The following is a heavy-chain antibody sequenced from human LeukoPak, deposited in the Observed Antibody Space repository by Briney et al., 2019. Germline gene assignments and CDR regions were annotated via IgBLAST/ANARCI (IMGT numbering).Heavy chain of an antibody. CDR2: IYTSGST. CDR1: GGFISSYY. D-gene: IGHD6-19*01. J-gene: IGHJ4*02. CDR3: ARGSGYSSGWGDFDY. Sequence: WETLSLTCSVSGGFISSYYWSWIRQPAGKGLEWIARIYTSGSTTYNPSLKSRVTMSVDTSKNQFSLKLSSVTAADTAVYYCARGSGYSSGWGDFDYWGQGTLVTVSS. V-gene: IGHV4-4*07.